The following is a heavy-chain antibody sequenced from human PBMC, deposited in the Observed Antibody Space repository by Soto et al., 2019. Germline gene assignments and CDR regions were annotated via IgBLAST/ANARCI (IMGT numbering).Heavy chain of an antibody. CDR2: ISAYNGNT. J-gene: IGHJ4*02. CDR1: GYTFTSYG. D-gene: IGHD3-3*01. V-gene: IGHV1-18*04. CDR3: ARDLIYDFWSGYYPLFDY. Sequence: ASVKVSCKASGYTFTSYGISWVRQAPGQGLEWMGWISAYNGNTNYAQKLQGRVTMTTDTSTSTAYMELRSLRSDHTAVYYCARDLIYDFWSGYYPLFDYWGQGTLVTVSS.